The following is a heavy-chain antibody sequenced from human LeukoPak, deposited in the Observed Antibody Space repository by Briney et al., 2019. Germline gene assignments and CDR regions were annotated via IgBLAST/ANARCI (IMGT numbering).Heavy chain of an antibody. V-gene: IGHV3-21*04. CDR1: GFTFSSYT. Sequence: GGSLRLSCAASGFTFSSYTMNWVRQAPGKGLQWVSTVSASSDIHYSDSVKGRFTISRDNAKNSLYLQMNSLRAEDTAVYYCVRDWAYSTFWDRFDYWGQGTLVTVSS. D-gene: IGHD6-13*01. J-gene: IGHJ4*02. CDR2: VSASSDI. CDR3: VRDWAYSTFWDRFDY.